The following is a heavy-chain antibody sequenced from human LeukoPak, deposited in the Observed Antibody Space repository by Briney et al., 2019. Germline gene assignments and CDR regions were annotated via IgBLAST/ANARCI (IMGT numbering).Heavy chain of an antibody. J-gene: IGHJ4*02. CDR3: ARGGYDSSGYYQYYFDY. Sequence: GGSLRLSCAASGFTFSSYEMDWVRQAPGKGLEWVSSISGSGGSTYYADSVKGRFTISRDNSKNTLYLQMNSLRAEDTAVYYCARGGYDSSGYYQYYFDYWGQGTLVTVSS. CDR2: ISGSGGST. CDR1: GFTFSSYE. D-gene: IGHD3-22*01. V-gene: IGHV3-23*01.